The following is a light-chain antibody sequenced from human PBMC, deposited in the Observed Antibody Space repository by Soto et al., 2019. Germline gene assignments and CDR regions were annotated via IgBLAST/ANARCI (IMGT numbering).Light chain of an antibody. CDR3: QQFSSYPLT. CDR2: DAS. J-gene: IGKJ4*01. V-gene: IGKV3-20*01. Sequence: VLKQSPVTLSLYPGERATLSCRASQTVRNNYLAWYQQKPGQAPRLLIYDASSRATGIPDRFSGGGSGTDFTLTISRLEPEDFAVYYCQQFSSYPLTFGGGTKVDNK. CDR1: QTVRNNY.